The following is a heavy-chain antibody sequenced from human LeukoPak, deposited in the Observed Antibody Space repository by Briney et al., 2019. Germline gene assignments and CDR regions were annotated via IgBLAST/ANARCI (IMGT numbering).Heavy chain of an antibody. D-gene: IGHD6-13*01. CDR3: TKGGVSDSGSWYGDYFDY. CDR2: VSADGSNK. V-gene: IGHV3-30*18. Sequence: GGSLRLSCEASGLTFSSYGMHWVRQAPGKGLEWVAVVSADGSNKQYADSVKGRFTISRDNSKNTLYLQLNSLRTEDTAVYYCTKGGVSDSGSWYGDYFDYWGQGTLVTVSS. CDR1: GLTFSSYG. J-gene: IGHJ4*02.